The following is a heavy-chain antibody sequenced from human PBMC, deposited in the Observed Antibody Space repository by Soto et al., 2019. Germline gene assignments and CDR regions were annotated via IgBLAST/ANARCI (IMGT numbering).Heavy chain of an antibody. V-gene: IGHV3-73*02. CDR3: ARLAEWEYYDGMDV. D-gene: IGHD1-26*01. CDR2: IRSKADNYAT. Sequence: EVQLVESGGGLVQPGGSLKLSCAVSGFTFSVSAIHWVRQASGKGLEWVGRIRSKADNYATAYGASVKGRFSISRDDSQNTAYLPMSSLNTEDTAVYYCARLAEWEYYDGMDVWGQGTTVTVSS. J-gene: IGHJ6*02. CDR1: GFTFSVSA.